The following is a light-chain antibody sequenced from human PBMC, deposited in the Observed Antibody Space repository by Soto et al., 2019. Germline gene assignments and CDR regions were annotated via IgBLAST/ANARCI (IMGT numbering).Light chain of an antibody. CDR2: DVN. Sequence: QSALTQPASVSGSPGQSITISCTGTSRDVGGYYYVSWYQQYPGKAPKLMIYDVNYRPSGVSTRLSGSKSGDTASLTISGLQAEDEADYYCSSYTYTSSVVFGGGTKLTVL. V-gene: IGLV2-14*03. CDR1: SRDVGGYYY. J-gene: IGLJ2*01. CDR3: SSYTYTSSVV.